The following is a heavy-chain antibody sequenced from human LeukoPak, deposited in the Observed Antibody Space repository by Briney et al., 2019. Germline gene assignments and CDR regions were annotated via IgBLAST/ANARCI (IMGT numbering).Heavy chain of an antibody. CDR3: ANPILPEVVVAVSDAFDI. CDR2: ISGSGGST. J-gene: IGHJ3*02. D-gene: IGHD2-15*01. V-gene: IGHV3-23*01. Sequence: HPGGSLRLSCAASGFTFSSYAMSWVRQAPGKGLEGVSAISGSGGSTYYADSVKGRFTISRDNSKNTLYLQMNSLRAEDTAVYYCANPILPEVVVAVSDAFDIWGQGTMVTVSS. CDR1: GFTFSSYA.